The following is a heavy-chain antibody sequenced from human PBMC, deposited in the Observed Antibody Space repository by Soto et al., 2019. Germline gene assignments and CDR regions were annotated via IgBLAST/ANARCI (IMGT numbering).Heavy chain of an antibody. CDR1: GYSFTSYW. V-gene: IGHV5-51*01. D-gene: IGHD6-13*01. CDR2: IYPGDSDT. Sequence: PGESLKISCKGSGYSFTSYWIGWVRQMPGKGLEWMGIIYPGDSDTRCSPSFQGQVTISADKSISTAYLQWSSLKASDTAMYYCARLRGIAAAGAPYFDYWGQGTLVTVSS. J-gene: IGHJ4*02. CDR3: ARLRGIAAAGAPYFDY.